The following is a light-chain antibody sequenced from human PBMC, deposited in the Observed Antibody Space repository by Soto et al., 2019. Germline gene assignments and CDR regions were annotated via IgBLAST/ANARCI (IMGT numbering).Light chain of an antibody. CDR1: QSVSSY. Sequence: DIVLTQSPATMSLSPGERATLSYRASQSVSSYLAWYHQKPGQAPRLLIYGASTRATGIPARFSGSGSGTEFTLTISSLQSEDFAVYYCPQYNNWPLTFGGGTKVDI. CDR2: GAS. V-gene: IGKV3-15*01. J-gene: IGKJ4*01. CDR3: PQYNNWPLT.